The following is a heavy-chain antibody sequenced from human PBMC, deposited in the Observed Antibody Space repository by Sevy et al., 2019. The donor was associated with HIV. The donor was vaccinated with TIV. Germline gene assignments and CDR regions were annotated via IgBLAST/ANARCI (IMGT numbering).Heavy chain of an antibody. D-gene: IGHD3-22*01. Sequence: GGSLRLSCAASGFTFSSYWMSWVRQAPGKGLEWVANIKQDGSEKYYVDSVKGRFTISRDNAKNSLYLQMNSLRAEGTAVYYCARGLTYYDSSGYVYWGQGTLVTVSS. CDR3: ARGLTYYDSSGYVY. CDR2: IKQDGSEK. V-gene: IGHV3-7*04. J-gene: IGHJ4*02. CDR1: GFTFSSYW.